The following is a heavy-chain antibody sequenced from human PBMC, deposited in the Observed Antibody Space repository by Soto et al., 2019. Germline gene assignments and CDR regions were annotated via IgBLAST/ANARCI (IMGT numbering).Heavy chain of an antibody. CDR1: GGSISSGGYS. V-gene: IGHV4-30-2*01. J-gene: IGHJ5*02. Sequence: SETLSLTCAVSGGSISSGGYSWSWIRQPPGKGLEWIGYIYHSGSTYYNPSLKSRVTISVDRSKNQFSLKLSSVTAADTAVYYCARGSVEVVVPAAKIWFDPWGQGTRVTVSS. CDR3: ARGSVEVVVPAAKIWFDP. CDR2: IYHSGST. D-gene: IGHD2-2*01.